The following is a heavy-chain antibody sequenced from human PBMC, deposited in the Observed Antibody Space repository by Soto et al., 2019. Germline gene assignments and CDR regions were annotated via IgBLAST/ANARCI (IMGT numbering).Heavy chain of an antibody. CDR2: INAGNGNT. D-gene: IGHD5-18*01. Sequence: QVQLVQSGAEVKKPGASVKVSCKASGYTFTSYAMHWVRQAPGQRLEWMGWINAGNGNTKYSQKFQGRVTITRDTSASTAYMELSSLRSEDTAVYYCALSLGYSYGYQYYFDYWGQGTLVTVSS. V-gene: IGHV1-3*01. J-gene: IGHJ4*02. CDR1: GYTFTSYA. CDR3: ALSLGYSYGYQYYFDY.